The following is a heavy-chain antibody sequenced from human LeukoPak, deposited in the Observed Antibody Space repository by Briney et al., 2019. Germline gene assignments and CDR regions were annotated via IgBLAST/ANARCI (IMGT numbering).Heavy chain of an antibody. CDR1: GGTFSIYA. CDR3: ARGRPTTSIAAAGVNWFDP. J-gene: IGHJ5*02. V-gene: IGHV1-69*06. Sequence: ASVKVSCKASGGTFSIYAISWVRQAPGQGLEWMGGIIPIFGTANYAQKFQGRVTITADKSTSTAYMELSSLRSEDTAVYYCARGRPTTSIAAAGVNWFDPWGQGTLATVSS. D-gene: IGHD6-13*01. CDR2: IIPIFGTA.